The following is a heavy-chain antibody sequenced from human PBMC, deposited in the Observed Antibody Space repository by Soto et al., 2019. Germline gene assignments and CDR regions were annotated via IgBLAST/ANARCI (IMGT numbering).Heavy chain of an antibody. CDR2: ISTYNGDT. V-gene: IGHV1-18*01. J-gene: IGHJ6*02. CDR3: AAPKQLSMGYYYGMDV. Sequence: VASVKVSCKASGYTFTRSGISWVRQAPGQGLEWMGWISTYNGDTNYAQTFQGRVTMTTDTSTSTVHIEVSSLKASDTAMYYCAAPKQLSMGYYYGMDVWGQGTTVTVSS. CDR1: GYTFTRSG. D-gene: IGHD2-2*01.